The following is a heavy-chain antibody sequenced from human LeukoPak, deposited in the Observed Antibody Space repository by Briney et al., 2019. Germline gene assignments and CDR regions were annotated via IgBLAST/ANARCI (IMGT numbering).Heavy chain of an antibody. D-gene: IGHD2-2*01. V-gene: IGHV1-69*13. CDR1: GGTFSSYA. CDR3: ARAPRYCSTAFCSALGRY. CDR2: IISIFGTA. Sequence: SVKVSCKASGGTFSSYAISWVRQAPGQGLEWMGGIISIFGTANYAQKFQGRVTITADESTSTAYMELSSLRSEDTAVYYCARAPRYCSTAFCSALGRYWGQGTLVTVSS. J-gene: IGHJ4*02.